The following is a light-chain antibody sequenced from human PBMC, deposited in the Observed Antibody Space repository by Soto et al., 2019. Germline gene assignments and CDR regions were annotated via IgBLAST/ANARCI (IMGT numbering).Light chain of an antibody. Sequence: EIQMTQSPSTLSAAVGDRVTIACRASQSISSWLAWYQQKPGKAPKLLIYKASSLESGVPSRFSGSGSGTDFALTITSLQAEDFATYYCQQLRSYPSTFGGGTKVDIK. V-gene: IGKV1-5*03. J-gene: IGKJ4*01. CDR2: KAS. CDR3: QQLRSYPST. CDR1: QSISSW.